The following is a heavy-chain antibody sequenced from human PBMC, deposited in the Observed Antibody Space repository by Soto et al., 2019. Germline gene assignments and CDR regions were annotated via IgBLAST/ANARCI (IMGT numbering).Heavy chain of an antibody. CDR2: INHSGST. V-gene: IGHV4-34*01. J-gene: IGHJ4*02. Sequence: QVQLQQWGAGLLKPSETLSLTCAVYGGSFSGYYWSWIRQPPGKGLEWIGEINHSGSTNYNPSLKSRVTISVDTSKNQFSLKLSSVTAADTAVYYCARRYWSGGSCYSGEDQYYFDYWGQGTLVTVSS. CDR1: GGSFSGYY. CDR3: ARRYWSGGSCYSGEDQYYFDY. D-gene: IGHD2-15*01.